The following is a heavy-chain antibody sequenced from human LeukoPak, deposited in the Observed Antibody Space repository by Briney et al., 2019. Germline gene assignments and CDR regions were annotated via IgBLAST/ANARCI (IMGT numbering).Heavy chain of an antibody. CDR3: ARDSEYGSPTSHFDY. Sequence: EPAGSLTPSCAASGFTFSSYAMHWVRQAPGKGLEWVAAISYDGSNKYYADSVKGRFTISRDNSKNTLYLQMNSLRAEDTAVYYCARDSEYGSPTSHFDYWGQGTLVTVSS. D-gene: IGHD3-10*01. J-gene: IGHJ4*02. V-gene: IGHV3-30-3*01. CDR1: GFTFSSYA. CDR2: ISYDGSNK.